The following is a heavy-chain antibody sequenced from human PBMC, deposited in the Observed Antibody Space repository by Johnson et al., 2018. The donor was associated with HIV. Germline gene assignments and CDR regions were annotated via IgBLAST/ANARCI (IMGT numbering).Heavy chain of an antibody. D-gene: IGHD3-10*01. CDR1: GFTFSSYA. CDR2: ISYDGSNK. J-gene: IGHJ3*02. CDR3: AKTALFQSIWDAFDI. V-gene: IGHV3-30-3*02. Sequence: QVLLVESGGGVVQPGRSLRLSCAASGFTFSSYAMHWVRQAPGKGLEWVAVISYDGSNKYYADSVKGRFTISRDNSKNTLYLQMNSLRAEDTAVYYCAKTALFQSIWDAFDIWGQGTMVTVSS.